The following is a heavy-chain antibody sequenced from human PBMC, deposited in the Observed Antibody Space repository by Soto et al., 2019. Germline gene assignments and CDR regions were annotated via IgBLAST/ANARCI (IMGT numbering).Heavy chain of an antibody. J-gene: IGHJ4*02. CDR2: INPNSGGT. Sequence: ASVKVSCKASGYTFTGYYMHWVRQAPGQGLEWMRWINPNSGGTNYAQKFQGWVTMTRDTSISTAYMELSRLRSDDTAVYYCARGAAVAGGPYYFDYWGQGTLVTVSS. D-gene: IGHD6-19*01. CDR3: ARGAAVAGGPYYFDY. V-gene: IGHV1-2*04. CDR1: GYTFTGYY.